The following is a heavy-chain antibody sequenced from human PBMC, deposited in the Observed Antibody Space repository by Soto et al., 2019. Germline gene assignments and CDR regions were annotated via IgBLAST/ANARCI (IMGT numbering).Heavy chain of an antibody. CDR3: ARDFNWGHDY. D-gene: IGHD7-27*01. J-gene: IGHJ4*02. CDR1: GFSFSVHT. Sequence: GGSLRLSCAASGFSFSVHTMIWVRQSPGKGLEFVSSINGGSTYIYYADSVEGRFTISRDDAKSSLYLQMDSLRAEDTAVYYCARDFNWGHDYWGQGTLVTVSS. CDR2: INGGSTYI. V-gene: IGHV3-21*03.